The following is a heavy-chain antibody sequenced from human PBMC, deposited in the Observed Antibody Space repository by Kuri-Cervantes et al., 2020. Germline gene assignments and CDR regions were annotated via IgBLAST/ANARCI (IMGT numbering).Heavy chain of an antibody. CDR1: GFTFDDYA. CDR2: ISWNSGSI. CDR3: ASMVRGTLLSYFDY. Sequence: SLKISCAASGFTFDDYAMHWVRQAPGKGLEWVSGISWNSGSIGYADSVKGRFTISRDNAKNSLYLQMNSLRAEDTAVYYCASMVRGTLLSYFDYWGQGTLVTVSS. J-gene: IGHJ4*02. V-gene: IGHV3-9*01. D-gene: IGHD3-10*01.